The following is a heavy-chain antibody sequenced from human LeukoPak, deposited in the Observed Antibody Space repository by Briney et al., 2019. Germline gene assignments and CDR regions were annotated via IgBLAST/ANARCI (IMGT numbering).Heavy chain of an antibody. D-gene: IGHD3-22*01. J-gene: IGHJ4*02. CDR1: GFTFNFYA. CDR3: ASQLQIDYYDSSGYYPLGY. Sequence: GGSLRLSCIASGFTFNFYAMSWVRQAPGKGLEWVSVIYSGGSTYYADSVKGRFTISRDNSKNTLYLQMNSLRAEDTAVYYCASQLQIDYYDSSGYYPLGYWGQGTLVTVSS. V-gene: IGHV3-66*04. CDR2: IYSGGST.